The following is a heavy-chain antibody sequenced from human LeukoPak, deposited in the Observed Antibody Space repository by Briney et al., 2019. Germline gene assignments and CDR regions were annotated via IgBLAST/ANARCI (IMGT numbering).Heavy chain of an antibody. J-gene: IGHJ4*02. D-gene: IGHD1-14*01. V-gene: IGHV3-23*01. CDR3: ARSEGKGVVDY. CDR2: ITGSGGTT. Sequence: GGTLRLSCAASGFAFSNYGMNWVRRAPGKGLEWVSGITGSGGTTYYADSVKGRFTISRDNSKNTLYLQMNSLRAEDTAVYYCARSEGKGVVDYWGQGTLVTVSS. CDR1: GFAFSNYG.